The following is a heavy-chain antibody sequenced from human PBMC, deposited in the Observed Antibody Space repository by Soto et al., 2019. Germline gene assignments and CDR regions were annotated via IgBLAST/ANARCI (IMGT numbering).Heavy chain of an antibody. D-gene: IGHD5-18*01. J-gene: IGHJ6*02. CDR1: GFTFSSYG. CDR3: ALVDTAMVGREYYYGMDV. Sequence: GGSLRLSCAASGFTFSSYGMHWVRQAPGKGLEWVAVISYDGSNKYYADSVKGRFTISRDNSKNTLYLQMNSLRAEDTAVYYCALVDTAMVGREYYYGMDVWGQGTTVTVSS. V-gene: IGHV3-30*03. CDR2: ISYDGSNK.